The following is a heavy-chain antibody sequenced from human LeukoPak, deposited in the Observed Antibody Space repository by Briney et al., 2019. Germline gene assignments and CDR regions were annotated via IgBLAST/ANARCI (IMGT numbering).Heavy chain of an antibody. CDR3: AKDRTTVTTPEY. Sequence: GGSLRLSCAASGFTFSSFAMSWVRQAPEKGLEWVSAISGSGGRTYDADSVKGRFTISRDNSKNTLYLQMNSLRAEDTAVYYCAKDRTTVTTPEYWGQGTQVTVSS. CDR1: GFTFSSFA. CDR2: ISGSGGRT. J-gene: IGHJ4*02. V-gene: IGHV3-23*01. D-gene: IGHD4-17*01.